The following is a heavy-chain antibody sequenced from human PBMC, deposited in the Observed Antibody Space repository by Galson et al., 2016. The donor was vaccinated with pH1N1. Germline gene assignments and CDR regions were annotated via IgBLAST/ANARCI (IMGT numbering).Heavy chain of an antibody. CDR3: VKDRAFYYDSSGYDYAFDI. Sequence: SLRLSCAASGFTFEDFALHWVRQGPGKGLEWASGISWNRGAIDYAESVKGRFTISRDNAKNSLYLQMDILRAEDTALYYCVKDRAFYYDSSGYDYAFDIWGQGTMVTVAS. CDR1: GFTFEDFA. J-gene: IGHJ3*02. D-gene: IGHD3-22*01. CDR2: ISWNRGAI. V-gene: IGHV3-9*01.